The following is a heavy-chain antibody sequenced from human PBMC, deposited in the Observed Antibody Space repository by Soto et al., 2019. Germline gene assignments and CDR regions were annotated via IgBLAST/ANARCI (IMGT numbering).Heavy chain of an antibody. CDR2: INSDGSST. Sequence: PGGSLRLSCAASGFTFSSYWMHWVRQAPGKGLVWVSRINSDGSSTSYADSVKGRFTISRDNAKNTLYRQMNSLRAEDTAVYYCARDCSGGSCYSVFGYWGQGTLVTVSS. D-gene: IGHD2-15*01. J-gene: IGHJ4*02. CDR3: ARDCSGGSCYSVFGY. V-gene: IGHV3-74*01. CDR1: GFTFSSYW.